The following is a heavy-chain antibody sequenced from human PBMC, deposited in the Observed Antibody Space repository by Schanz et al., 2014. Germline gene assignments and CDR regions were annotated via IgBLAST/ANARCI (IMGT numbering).Heavy chain of an antibody. Sequence: VQLLESGGGLVQPGGSLRLSCAASGFTFSDYYMSWIRQAPGKGLEWVSYISGPTTYTNYADSVKGRFTISRDNSKNTLYLHMNTLRSEDTAVYYCAKDSTHIDIVLVPTASDYWGQGTLVTVSS. CDR3: AKDSTHIDIVLVPTASDY. J-gene: IGHJ4*02. CDR2: ISGPTTYT. V-gene: IGHV3-11*06. CDR1: GFTFSDYY. D-gene: IGHD2-2*01.